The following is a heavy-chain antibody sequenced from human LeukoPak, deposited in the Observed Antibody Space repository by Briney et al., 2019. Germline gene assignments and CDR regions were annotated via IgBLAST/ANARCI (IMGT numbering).Heavy chain of an antibody. J-gene: IGHJ4*02. Sequence: PSETLSLTCTVSGGSISSSSYYGGWIRQPPGKGLEWIGSIYYSGSTYYNPSLKSRVTISVDTSKNQFSLKLSSVTAADTAVYYCARDKDGLGYWGQGTLVTVSS. CDR1: GGSISSSSYY. V-gene: IGHV4-39*07. CDR3: ARDKDGLGY. CDR2: IYYSGST. D-gene: IGHD3-10*01.